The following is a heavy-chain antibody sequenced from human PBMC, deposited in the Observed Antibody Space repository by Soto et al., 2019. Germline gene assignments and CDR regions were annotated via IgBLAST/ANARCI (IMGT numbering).Heavy chain of an antibody. J-gene: IGHJ5*02. CDR3: AKDLTRQLAYWLDP. D-gene: IGHD6-6*01. CDR2: INAHSGGT. Sequence: ASVKVSCKASGFSFTGYYIHWLRQAPGQGLEWMGWINAHSGGTEYAQKFQGRATLTRDTSIATAYLTLTSLTSDDTALYYCAKDLTRQLAYWLDPWGQGTQVTVSS. CDR1: GFSFTGYY. V-gene: IGHV1-2*02.